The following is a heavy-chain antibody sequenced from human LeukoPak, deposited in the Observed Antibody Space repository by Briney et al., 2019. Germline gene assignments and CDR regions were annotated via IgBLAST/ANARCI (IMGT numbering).Heavy chain of an antibody. D-gene: IGHD5-24*01. J-gene: IGHJ3*02. Sequence: PSETLSLTCTVSGGSISSSSYYWGWIRQPPGKGLEWIGSIYYSGSTYYNPSLKSRVTISVDTSKNQFSLKLSSVTAADTAVYYCARGETLDAFDIWGQGTMVTVSS. CDR2: IYYSGST. V-gene: IGHV4-39*03. CDR1: GGSISSSSYY. CDR3: ARGETLDAFDI.